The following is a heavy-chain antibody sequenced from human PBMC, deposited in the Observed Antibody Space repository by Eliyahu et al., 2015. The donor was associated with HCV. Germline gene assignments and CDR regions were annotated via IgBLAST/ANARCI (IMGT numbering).Heavy chain of an antibody. J-gene: IGHJ5*02. CDR1: GGSISSSSYY. CDR2: IYYSGST. V-gene: IGHV4-39*01. CDR3: ARRKELRFLEWSHFDP. D-gene: IGHD3-3*01. Sequence: QLQLQESGPGLVKPSETLPLTCTVSGGSISSSSYYWGWIRQPPGKGLEWIGSIYYSGSTYYNPSLKSRVTISVDTSKNQFSLKLSSVTAADTAVYYCARRKELRFLEWSHFDPWGQGTLVTVSS.